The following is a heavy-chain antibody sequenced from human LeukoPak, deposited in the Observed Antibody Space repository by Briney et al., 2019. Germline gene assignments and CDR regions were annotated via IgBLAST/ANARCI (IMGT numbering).Heavy chain of an antibody. D-gene: IGHD1-26*01. CDR3: ARDKEWELLFDY. CDR2: IREDGSQK. V-gene: IGHV3-7*01. Sequence: PGGSLRLSCAASGFTFSSSWMTWVRQAPGKGLEWVASIREDGSQKSAVDSVRGRFTIARDNAKNSVYLQMDSLRAEDTAVYYCARDKEWELLFDYWGQGTLVTVSS. CDR1: GFTFSSSW. J-gene: IGHJ4*02.